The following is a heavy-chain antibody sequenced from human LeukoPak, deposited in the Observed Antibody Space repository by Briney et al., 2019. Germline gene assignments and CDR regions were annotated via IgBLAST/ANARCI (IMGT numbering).Heavy chain of an antibody. J-gene: IGHJ3*02. D-gene: IGHD3-9*01. CDR2: IIPILATI. CDR3: ARESVDYDIMTGYTFRDEAFDI. CDR1: GGTFSNFA. V-gene: IGHV1-69*04. Sequence: SVKVSCKASGGTFSNFAFSWVRQAPGQGLEWMGRIIPILATINHAQKFQDRVTLTADKSTSTAYMELSSLRSEDTAVYFCARESVDYDIMTGYTFRDEAFDIWGQGTLVTVSS.